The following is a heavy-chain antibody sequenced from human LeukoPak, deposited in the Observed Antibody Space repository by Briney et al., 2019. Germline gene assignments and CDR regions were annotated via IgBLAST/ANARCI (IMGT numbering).Heavy chain of an antibody. CDR2: INPNSGGT. D-gene: IGHD1-26*01. CDR3: ARYPPLRPGRVGTRSLDY. CDR1: GYTFTGYY. Sequence: ASVKVSCKASGYTFTGYYMHWVRPAPGQGLEWMGWINPNSGGTNYAQKFQGRVTMTRDTSISTAYMELSRLRSDDTAVYYCARYPPLRPGRVGTRSLDYWGQGTLVTVSS. V-gene: IGHV1-2*02. J-gene: IGHJ4*02.